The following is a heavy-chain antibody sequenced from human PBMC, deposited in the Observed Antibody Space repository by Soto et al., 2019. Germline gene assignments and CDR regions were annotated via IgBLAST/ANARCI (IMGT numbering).Heavy chain of an antibody. D-gene: IGHD2-21*02. V-gene: IGHV4-39*01. Sequence: PSETLSLTCTVTGDSISSRSYYWGWIRQPPGKGLEWIGSIYYSGSTYNNPSLRSRVSMSIDTSKDQFSLKLKSVTAADTALYFCARQRTSVVTQAYFDVWGTGSLGT. CDR1: GDSISSRSYY. CDR3: ARQRTSVVTQAYFDV. CDR2: IYYSGST. J-gene: IGHJ4*02.